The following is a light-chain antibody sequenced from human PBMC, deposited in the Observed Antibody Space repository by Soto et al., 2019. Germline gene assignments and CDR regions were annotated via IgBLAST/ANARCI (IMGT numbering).Light chain of an antibody. Sequence: VLTQSPGTLSLSPGGRATLSCRASQNINNNYLAWYQHKPGQAPRLLIYDASLRATGVPDRFSGSGSGTDFTLTISRLEPEDFAVYYCQQYGSSPKTFGPGTKVDIK. CDR3: QQYGSSPKT. CDR1: QNINNNY. V-gene: IGKV3-20*01. J-gene: IGKJ3*01. CDR2: DAS.